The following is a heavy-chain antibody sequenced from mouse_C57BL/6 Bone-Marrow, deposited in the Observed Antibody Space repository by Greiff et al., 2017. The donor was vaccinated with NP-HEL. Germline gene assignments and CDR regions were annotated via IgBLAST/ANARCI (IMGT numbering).Heavy chain of an antibody. D-gene: IGHD1-1*01. CDR3: ARLRGITTVVARNYFDY. CDR2: INPSNGGT. V-gene: IGHV1-53*01. CDR1: GYTFTSYW. Sequence: QVHVKQPGTELVKPGASVKLSCKASGYTFTSYWMHWVKQRPGQGLEWIGNINPSNGGTNYNEKFKSKATLTVDKSSSTAYMQLSSLTSEDSAVYYCARLRGITTVVARNYFDYWGQGTTLTVSS. J-gene: IGHJ2*01.